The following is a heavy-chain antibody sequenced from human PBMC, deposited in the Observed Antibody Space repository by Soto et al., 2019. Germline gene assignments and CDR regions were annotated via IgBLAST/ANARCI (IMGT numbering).Heavy chain of an antibody. J-gene: IGHJ6*02. CDR1: GGSISSSSYY. V-gene: IGHV4-39*01. CDR2: IYYSGYT. CDR3: ARHNGPLYVGYYYDMDV. D-gene: IGHD3-16*01. Sequence: QLQLQESGPGLVKPSETLSLTCTVSGGSISSSSYYWGWIRQPPGKGLEWIGSIYYSGYTYYNPSLKSRVTLSVDTSKNQFALKRSSVTAADTAVYYCARHNGPLYVGYYYDMDVWGQGTTVTVSS.